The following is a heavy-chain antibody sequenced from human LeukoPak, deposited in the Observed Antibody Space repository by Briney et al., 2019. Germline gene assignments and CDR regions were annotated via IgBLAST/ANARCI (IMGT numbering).Heavy chain of an antibody. CDR1: GFSLSTSRVG. CDR2: IYWDDDK. J-gene: IGHJ4*02. D-gene: IGHD5-24*01. V-gene: IGHV2-5*02. Sequence: ESGPTLVKPTQTLTLTCTFSGFSLSTSRVGVGWIRQPPGKALEWLALIYWDDDKRYSPSLKSRLTITKDTSKNQVVLTMTNMDPVDTATYYCARLDVEMATRGGNYWGQGTLVTVSS. CDR3: ARLDVEMATRGGNY.